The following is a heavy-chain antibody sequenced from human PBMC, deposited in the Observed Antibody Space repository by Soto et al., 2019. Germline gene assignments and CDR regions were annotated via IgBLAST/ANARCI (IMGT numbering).Heavy chain of an antibody. J-gene: IGHJ4*02. V-gene: IGHV4-34*01. D-gene: IGHD3-10*01. CDR1: GGSFSGYY. Sequence: SETLSLTCAVYGGSFSGYYWSWIRQPPGKGLEWIGEINHSGSTNYNPSLKSRVTISVDTSKNQFSLKLSSVTAADTAVYYCVTEGVYGSGSYYADYWGQGTLVTAPQ. CDR2: INHSGST. CDR3: VTEGVYGSGSYYADY.